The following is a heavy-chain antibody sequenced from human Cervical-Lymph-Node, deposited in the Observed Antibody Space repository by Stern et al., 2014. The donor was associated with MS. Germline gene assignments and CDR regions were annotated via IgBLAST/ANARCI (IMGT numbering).Heavy chain of an antibody. CDR3: ARDGIAGRPRYYFDY. V-gene: IGHV1-2*04. CDR1: GYTFTGYY. CDR2: INPNSGGT. D-gene: IGHD2-21*01. J-gene: IGHJ4*02. Sequence: QVQLVQSGAEVKKPGASVKVSCKASGYTFTGYYMHWVRQAPGQGLEWMGWINPNSGGTNYAQKFQGWVTMTRDTSISTAYMELSRLRSDDTAVYYCARDGIAGRPRYYFDYWGQGTLVTVSS.